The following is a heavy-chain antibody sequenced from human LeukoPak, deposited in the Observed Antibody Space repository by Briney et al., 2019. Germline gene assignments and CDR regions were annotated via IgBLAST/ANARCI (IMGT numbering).Heavy chain of an antibody. J-gene: IGHJ4*02. CDR3: ARGWDSSSIDY. CDR2: ISSSSSTI. V-gene: IGHV3-48*01. Sequence: GGSLRLSCAASGFTFSSYSMNWVRQAPGKGLEWVSYISSSSSTIYYADSVKGRFTTSRDNAENSLYLQMNSLRADDTAVYYCARGWDSSSIDYWGQGTLVTVSS. CDR1: GFTFSSYS. D-gene: IGHD6-6*01.